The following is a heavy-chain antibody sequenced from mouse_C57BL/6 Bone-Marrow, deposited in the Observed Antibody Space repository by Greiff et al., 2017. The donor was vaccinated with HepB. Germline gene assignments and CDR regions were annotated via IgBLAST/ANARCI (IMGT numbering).Heavy chain of an antibody. Sequence: QVQLKQPGAELVKPGASVKLSCKASGYTFTSYWMQWVKQRPGQGLEWIGEIDPSDSYTNYNQKFKGKATLTVDTSSSTAYMQLSSLTSEDSAVYYCARRDYWGQGTSVTVSS. V-gene: IGHV1-50*01. CDR1: GYTFTSYW. CDR2: IDPSDSYT. CDR3: ARRDY. J-gene: IGHJ4*01.